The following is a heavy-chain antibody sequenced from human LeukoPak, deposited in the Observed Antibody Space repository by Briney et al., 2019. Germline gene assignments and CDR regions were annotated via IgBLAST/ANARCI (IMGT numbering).Heavy chain of an antibody. D-gene: IGHD3-10*01. CDR1: GFTFSDYS. CDR2: ISSGSTYI. CDR3: AREVLTGPRYFDY. V-gene: IGHV3-21*01. J-gene: IGHJ4*02. Sequence: GGSLRLSCAASGFTFSDYSMTWVRQAPGKGLEWVSSISSGSTYIYYADSVKGRFTISRDNAKNSLYLQMNSLRAEDTAVYYCAREVLTGPRYFDYWGQGTLVTVSS.